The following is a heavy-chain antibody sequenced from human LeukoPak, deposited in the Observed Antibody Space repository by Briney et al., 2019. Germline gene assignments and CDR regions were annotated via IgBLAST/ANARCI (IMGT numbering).Heavy chain of an antibody. Sequence: GGSLRLSCAASGFTFSTYEMSWVRQAPGKGLEWVSYISSSGSTIFYADSVMGRFTISRDNTKNPLYLQMNSLRAEDTAVYYCARGLRNTILGGDYYWGQGTLVTVYS. D-gene: IGHD3-3*01. J-gene: IGHJ4*02. CDR3: ARGLRNTILGGDYY. CDR2: ISSSGSTI. V-gene: IGHV3-48*03. CDR1: GFTFSTYE.